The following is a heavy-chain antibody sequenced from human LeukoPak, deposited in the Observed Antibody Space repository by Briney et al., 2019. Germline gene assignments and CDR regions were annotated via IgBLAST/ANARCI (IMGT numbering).Heavy chain of an antibody. V-gene: IGHV1-2*02. CDR3: GRDRHWNQGNFDY. D-gene: IGHD1-1*01. J-gene: IGHJ4*02. CDR1: GYTFSGYY. CDR2: INTNSGGT. Sequence: ASVKVSCKASGYTFSGYYMHWVRQAPGQGREGMGWINTNSGGTNYAQKFQGRVTMTRDTSIGTAYMELNRLTYDDTAVYYCGRDRHWNQGNFDYWGQGTLVTVSS.